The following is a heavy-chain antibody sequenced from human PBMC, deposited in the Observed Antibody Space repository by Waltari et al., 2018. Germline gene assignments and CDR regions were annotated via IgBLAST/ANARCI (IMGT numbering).Heavy chain of an antibody. CDR2: IRKKAFGATT. Sequence: ESGGGLVQPGRSLRLSCDTSGFSLGDYGRTWVRQAPRKRLEWFGYIRKKAFGATTEFAASVKGRFSLSRDDSKGSIYLQMNSLTADDTAIYYCTSDIAAAGFDYWGQGISVTVSS. D-gene: IGHD6-13*01. J-gene: IGHJ4*02. CDR3: TSDIAAAGFDY. CDR1: GFSLGDYG. V-gene: IGHV3-49*04.